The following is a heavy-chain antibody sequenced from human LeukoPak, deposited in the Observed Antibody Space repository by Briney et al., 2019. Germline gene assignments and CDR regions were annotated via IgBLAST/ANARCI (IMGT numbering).Heavy chain of an antibody. CDR3: AKDSDVVVVAATDY. CDR2: ISGSGGST. Sequence: GGSLRLSCAASGFTFSSYGMSWVRQAPGKGLEWVSAISGSGGSTYYADSVKGRFTISRDNSKNTLYLQMNSLRAEDTAVYYCAKDSDVVVVAATDYWGQGTLVTVSS. J-gene: IGHJ4*02. D-gene: IGHD2-15*01. V-gene: IGHV3-23*01. CDR1: GFTFSSYG.